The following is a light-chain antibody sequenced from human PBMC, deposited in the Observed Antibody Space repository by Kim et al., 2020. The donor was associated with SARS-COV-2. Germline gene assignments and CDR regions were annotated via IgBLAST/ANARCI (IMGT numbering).Light chain of an antibody. CDR1: QSVSSN. J-gene: IGKJ1*01. V-gene: IGKV3D-15*01. CDR2: GAS. Sequence: SVAAGERPTRSCRASQSVSSNLSWYQQTPGHAPRLLNYGASTRATGIPASFGGSGSGTEFTLTISRLHSEDVAVYCCQQYNTWPSFGQGTKVDIK. CDR3: QQYNTWPS.